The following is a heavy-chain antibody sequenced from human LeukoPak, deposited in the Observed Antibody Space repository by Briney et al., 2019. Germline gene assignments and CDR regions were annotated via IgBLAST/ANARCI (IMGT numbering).Heavy chain of an antibody. CDR3: ASLDY. Sequence: GGSLRLSCAASGFTFSIYWVHWVRQASGKGLVWVSSINSDGSSTSYADSVKGRFTISRDNAKNTLYLQMNTLRAEDTAVYYCASLDYWGQGTPVTVSS. CDR1: GFTFSIYW. V-gene: IGHV3-74*01. J-gene: IGHJ4*02. CDR2: INSDGSST.